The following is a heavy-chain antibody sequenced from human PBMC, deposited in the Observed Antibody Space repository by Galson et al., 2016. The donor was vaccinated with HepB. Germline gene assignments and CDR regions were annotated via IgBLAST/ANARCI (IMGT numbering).Heavy chain of an antibody. CDR1: GFSVSVSY. CDR3: ARLGANPSCLGGSCYRWFDS. V-gene: IGHV3-53*01. Sequence: SLRLSCAVSGFSVSVSYMSWVRQAPGKGLEWVPVLYRGGYTNYADSVKGRFTISRDNSKNTLYLQMNSLRADDTAAYYCARLGANPSCLGGSCYRWFDSWGQGIMVTVSS. J-gene: IGHJ5*01. D-gene: IGHD2-15*01. CDR2: LYRGGYT.